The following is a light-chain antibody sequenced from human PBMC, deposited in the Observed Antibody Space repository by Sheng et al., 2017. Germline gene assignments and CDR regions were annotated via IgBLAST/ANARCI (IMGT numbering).Light chain of an antibody. CDR1: TGAVTSGHY. CDR3: LLSYSGGRGV. J-gene: IGLJ3*02. CDR2: DTN. Sequence: QTVVTQEHSLTVSPGGTVTLTCDSSTGAVTSGHYPYWFQQKSGQAPRTLIFDTNKRHSWTPARFSGSLLGGKAALTLSGAQAEDEAEYYCLLSYSGGRGVFGGGTKLTVL. V-gene: IGLV7-46*01.